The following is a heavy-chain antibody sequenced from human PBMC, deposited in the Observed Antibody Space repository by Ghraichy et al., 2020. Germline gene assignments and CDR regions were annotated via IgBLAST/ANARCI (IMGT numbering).Heavy chain of an antibody. D-gene: IGHD3-22*01. CDR3: AKDASYTMIVVVITTGEYLQP. J-gene: IGHJ1*01. CDR2: ISGSGGST. CDR1: GFTFSSYA. V-gene: IGHV3-23*01. Sequence: GGSLRLSCAASGFTFSSYAMSWVRQAPGKGLEWVSAISGSGGSTYYADSVKGRFTISRDNSKNPLYLQMNSLRAEDTAVYYCAKDASYTMIVVVITTGEYLQPWGQGTLVPGSS.